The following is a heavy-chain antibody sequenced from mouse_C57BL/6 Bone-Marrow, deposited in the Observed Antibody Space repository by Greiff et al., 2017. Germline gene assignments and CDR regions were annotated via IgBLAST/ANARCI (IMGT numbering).Heavy chain of an antibody. Sequence: EVQLQQSGPELVKPGASVKISCKASGYSFTDYNMNWVKQSNGKSLEWIGVINPNYGTTSYNQKFKGKATLTVDQSSSTAYMQLNSLTSEDSAVYDGERWNYYGSRYDDYWGQGTTLTVSS. CDR3: ERWNYYGSRYDDY. V-gene: IGHV1-39*01. D-gene: IGHD1-1*01. J-gene: IGHJ2*01. CDR1: GYSFTDYN. CDR2: INPNYGTT.